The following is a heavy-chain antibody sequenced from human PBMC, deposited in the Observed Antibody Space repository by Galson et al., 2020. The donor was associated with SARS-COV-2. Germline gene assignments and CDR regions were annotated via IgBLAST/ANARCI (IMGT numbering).Heavy chain of an antibody. CDR2: NVVGSGNT. D-gene: IGHD4-17*01. J-gene: IGHJ4*02. Sequence: SVKVSCKASGFTFTSSAVQWVRQARGQRLEWIGWNVVGSGNTKYAQKFQERVTITRDMSTSTVYMELSSLRSADTAVYYCAAMWAGMTTGGGYWGQGTLVTVST. CDR3: AAMWAGMTTGGGY. V-gene: IGHV1-58*01. CDR1: GFTFTSSA.